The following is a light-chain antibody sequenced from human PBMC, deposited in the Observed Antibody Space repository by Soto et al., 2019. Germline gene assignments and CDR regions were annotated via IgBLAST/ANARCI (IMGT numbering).Light chain of an antibody. CDR2: GAS. Sequence: EIVMTQSPATLSVSPGERATLSCRASQRISSDLAWYQQKPGQGPRLLIYGASTRATGTPARFSGSGSGTEFTLTISSLQSGDFAVYYCQQYNIWPWTFGRGTKVDIK. CDR3: QQYNIWPWT. J-gene: IGKJ1*01. CDR1: QRISSD. V-gene: IGKV3-15*01.